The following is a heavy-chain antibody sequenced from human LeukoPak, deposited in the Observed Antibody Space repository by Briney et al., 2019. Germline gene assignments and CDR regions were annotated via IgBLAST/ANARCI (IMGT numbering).Heavy chain of an antibody. J-gene: IGHJ3*02. D-gene: IGHD5-12*01. V-gene: IGHV3-23*01. CDR1: GFTFSSYA. Sequence: GGSLRLSCAASGFTFSSYAMSWVRQAPGKGLEWVSAISGSGGSTYYADSVKGRFTISRDNSKNTLYLQMNSLRAEDTAVYYCAKTEGRGYSGYDPWLDAFDIWGQGTMVTVSS. CDR2: ISGSGGST. CDR3: AKTEGRGYSGYDPWLDAFDI.